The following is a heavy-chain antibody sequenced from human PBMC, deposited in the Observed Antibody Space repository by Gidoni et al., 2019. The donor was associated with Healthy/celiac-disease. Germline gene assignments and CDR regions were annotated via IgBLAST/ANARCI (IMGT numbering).Heavy chain of an antibody. CDR3: ARSLRGAAAGIGY. CDR2: VSSSGSTI. J-gene: IGHJ4*02. Sequence: EVQLVESGGGLVQPGGSLRLPCAASGFTFSSYEMNWVRQAPGKGLEWVSYVSSSGSTIYYADSVKGRFTISRDNAKNSLYLQMNSLRAEDTAVYYCARSLRGAAAGIGYWGQGTLVTVSS. D-gene: IGHD6-13*01. CDR1: GFTFSSYE. V-gene: IGHV3-48*03.